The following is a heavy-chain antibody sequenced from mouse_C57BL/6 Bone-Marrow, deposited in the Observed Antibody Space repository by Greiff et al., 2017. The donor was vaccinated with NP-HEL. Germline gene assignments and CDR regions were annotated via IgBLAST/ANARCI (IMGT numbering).Heavy chain of an antibody. CDR1: GYTFTSYW. V-gene: IGHV1-53*01. Sequence: VQLQQPGTELVKPGASVKLSGKASGYTFTSYWMHWVKQRPGQGLEWIGNINPSNGGTNYNEKFKRKATLTVDKSSSTADMQLISLTSEDSAVYYCARAPYYYYFCWYFDVWGTGTTVTVSS. CDR2: INPSNGGT. CDR3: ARAPYYYYFCWYFDV. D-gene: IGHD2-4*01. J-gene: IGHJ1*03.